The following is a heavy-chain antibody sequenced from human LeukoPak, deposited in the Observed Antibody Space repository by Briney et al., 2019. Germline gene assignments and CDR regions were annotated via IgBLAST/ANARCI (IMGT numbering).Heavy chain of an antibody. Sequence: ASVKVSCKASGYPFTSYDINWVRQATGQGLEWMGWMNPNSGNTGYAQKFQGRVTMTRNTSISTAYMELSSLKSEDTAVYCCATDYCSGPTCYLRFDPWGQGTLVAVSS. CDR1: GYPFTSYD. CDR2: MNPNSGNT. V-gene: IGHV1-8*01. D-gene: IGHD2-2*01. J-gene: IGHJ5*02. CDR3: ATDYCSGPTCYLRFDP.